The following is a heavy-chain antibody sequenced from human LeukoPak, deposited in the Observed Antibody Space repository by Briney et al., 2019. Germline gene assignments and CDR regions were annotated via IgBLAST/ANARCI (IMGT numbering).Heavy chain of an antibody. J-gene: IGHJ4*02. CDR3: ARDRVLGSSEGFDY. CDR2: ISSSSSTI. Sequence: PGGSLRLSCAASGFTFSSYSMNWVRQAPGKGLEWVPYISSSSSTIYYADSVKGRFTISRDKAKNSLFLQMNSLRDDDTAVYYCARDRVLGSSEGFDYWGQGTLVTVSS. V-gene: IGHV3-48*02. D-gene: IGHD6-13*01. CDR1: GFTFSSYS.